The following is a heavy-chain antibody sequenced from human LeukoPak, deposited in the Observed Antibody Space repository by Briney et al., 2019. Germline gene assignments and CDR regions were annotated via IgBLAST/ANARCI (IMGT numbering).Heavy chain of an antibody. CDR1: GFTFSSYW. CDR3: ARVPAGVIGMKDAFDI. J-gene: IGHJ3*02. V-gene: IGHV3-7*01. CDR2: IKQDGSEK. Sequence: PGGSLRLSCAASGFTFSSYWMHWVRQAPGKGLEWVANIKQDGSEKYYVDSVKGRFTISRHNAKNSLYPQMNSLRAEDTAVYYCARVPAGVIGMKDAFDIWGQGTMVTVSS. D-gene: IGHD3-16*02.